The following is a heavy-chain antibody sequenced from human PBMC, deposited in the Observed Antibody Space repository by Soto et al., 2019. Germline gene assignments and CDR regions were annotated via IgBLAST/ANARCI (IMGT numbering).Heavy chain of an antibody. J-gene: IGHJ6*02. D-gene: IGHD5-12*01. CDR3: AKWGAIVAAGTRVYLYNAMDV. Sequence: QVQLVQSGTEVKRPGDSVKVSCKASGYTFTGYYVHWVRQAPGQGLEWMGWINPNSGDTYLAQRFQGRVTMNRDTAIGTAYMELRGRTSDDTAEYYCAKWGAIVAAGTRVYLYNAMDVWGQGTTVTVCS. V-gene: IGHV1-2*02. CDR2: INPNSGDT. CDR1: GYTFTGYY.